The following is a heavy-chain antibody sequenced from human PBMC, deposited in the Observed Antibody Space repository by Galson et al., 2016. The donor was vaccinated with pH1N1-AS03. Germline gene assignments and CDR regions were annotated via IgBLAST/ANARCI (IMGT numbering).Heavy chain of an antibody. CDR3: ARDRHYDSSGRYFYESEH. CDR2: IRPISGAA. J-gene: IGHJ4*02. CDR1: GGTFSSYA. V-gene: IGHV1-69*13. Sequence: PVKVSCKAYGGTFSSYAISWMRQAPGQGLEWVGGIRPISGAATYAQKFQGRLTITADESTYTVYMELSSLTSEDTAVYYCARDRHYDSSGRYFYESEHWGQGTLVIVSS. D-gene: IGHD3-22*01.